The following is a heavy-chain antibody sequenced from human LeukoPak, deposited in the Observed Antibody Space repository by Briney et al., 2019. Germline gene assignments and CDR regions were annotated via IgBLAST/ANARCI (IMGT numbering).Heavy chain of an antibody. J-gene: IGHJ3*02. CDR1: GFTFSSYS. Sequence: GGSLRLSCAASGFTFSSYSMNWVRQAPGKGLEWVSSISSSSSYIYYADSVKGRFTISRDNAKNSLYLQMNSLRAEDTAVYYCARDSGWFGESSIAVALPSFFDIWGQGTMVTVSS. D-gene: IGHD6-19*01. V-gene: IGHV3-21*01. CDR3: ARDSGWFGESSIAVALPSFFDI. CDR2: ISSSSSYI.